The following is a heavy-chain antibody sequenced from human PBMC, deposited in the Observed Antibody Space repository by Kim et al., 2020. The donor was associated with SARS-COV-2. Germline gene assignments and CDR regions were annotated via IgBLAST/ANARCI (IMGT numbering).Heavy chain of an antibody. D-gene: IGHD1-26*01. CDR2: IGIGGDT. J-gene: IGHJ4*02. CDR1: GFTFSSYD. Sequence: GGSLRLSCAASGFTFSSYDMHWVRQATGKGLEWVSAIGIGGDTYYAGSVKGRFTISRENARNSLFLQMNSLRAGDTGVYYCARGGVRVSGTDVIDYWGQGTLVTVSS. CDR3: ARGGVRVSGTDVIDY. V-gene: IGHV3-13*01.